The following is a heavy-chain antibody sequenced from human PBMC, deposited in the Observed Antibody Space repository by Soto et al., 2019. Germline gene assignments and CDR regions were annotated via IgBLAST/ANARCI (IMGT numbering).Heavy chain of an antibody. J-gene: IGHJ4*02. Sequence: ASVQVSCKASGYTFTSYAMHWVRQAPGQRLEWMGWINAGNGNTKYSQKFQGRVTITRDTSASTAYMELSSLRSEDTAVYYCASSFGQLWLLDYWGQGTLVTVSS. D-gene: IGHD5-18*01. CDR1: GYTFTSYA. V-gene: IGHV1-3*01. CDR3: ASSFGQLWLLDY. CDR2: INAGNGNT.